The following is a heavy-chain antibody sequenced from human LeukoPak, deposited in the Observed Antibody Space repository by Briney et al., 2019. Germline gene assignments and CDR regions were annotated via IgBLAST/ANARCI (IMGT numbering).Heavy chain of an antibody. CDR1: GFTFSSYA. CDR2: ISGSGGST. Sequence: GGSPRLSCAASGFTFSSYAISWVRQAPGKGLEWVSAISGSGGSTYYADSVKGRFTISRDNSKNTLYLQMNSLRAEDTAVYYCAKVRGAMIVVVIDYWGQGTLVTVSS. D-gene: IGHD3-22*01. V-gene: IGHV3-23*01. CDR3: AKVRGAMIVVVIDY. J-gene: IGHJ4*02.